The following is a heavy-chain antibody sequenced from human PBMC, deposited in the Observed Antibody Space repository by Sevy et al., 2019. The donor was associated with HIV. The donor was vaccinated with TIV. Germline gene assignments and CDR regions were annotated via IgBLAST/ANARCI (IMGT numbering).Heavy chain of an antibody. CDR2: IKQEESEK. V-gene: IGHV3-7*04. CDR3: ARGNSGSFDY. Sequence: GGSLRLSCAASGFSFSHYWMHWVRQAPGKGLEWVANIKQEESEKYYVASVKGRFTISRDNAKNSVYLQMNSLIPEDTAIYYCARGNSGSFDYWGQGTLVTVSS. J-gene: IGHJ4*02. CDR1: GFSFSHYW. D-gene: IGHD3-22*01.